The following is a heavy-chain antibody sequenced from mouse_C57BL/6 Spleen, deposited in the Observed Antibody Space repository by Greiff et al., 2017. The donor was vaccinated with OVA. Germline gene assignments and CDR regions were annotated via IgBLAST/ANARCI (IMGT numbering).Heavy chain of an antibody. Sequence: QVQLQQPGAELVRPGSSVKLSCKASGYTFTSYWMHWVKQRPIQGLEWIGNIDPSDSETHYNQKFKDKATLTVDKSSSTAYMQLSSLTSEASAVYYCAREGLSGPDYWGQGTTLTVSS. CDR1: GYTFTSYW. D-gene: IGHD3-3*01. V-gene: IGHV1-52*01. CDR3: AREGLSGPDY. J-gene: IGHJ2*01. CDR2: IDPSDSET.